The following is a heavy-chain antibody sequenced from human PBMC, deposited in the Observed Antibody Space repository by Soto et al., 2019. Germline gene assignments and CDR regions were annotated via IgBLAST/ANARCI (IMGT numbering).Heavy chain of an antibody. J-gene: IGHJ6*02. V-gene: IGHV2-70*01. CDR3: ARAEGSGNYFLYYGMDV. CDR1: GGSITGSY. D-gene: IGHD3-10*01. Sequence: TLSLTCTVSGGSITGSYWSWIRQPPGKALEWLALIDWNEDKYYSASLKTRLTISKDTSKNQVVLIMTNMDPVDTATYYCARAEGSGNYFLYYGMDVWGQATTVNVSS. CDR2: IDWNEDK.